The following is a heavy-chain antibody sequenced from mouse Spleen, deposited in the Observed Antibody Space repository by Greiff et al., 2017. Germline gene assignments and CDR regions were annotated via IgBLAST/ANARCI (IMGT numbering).Heavy chain of an antibody. D-gene: IGHD1-1*01. J-gene: IGHJ2*01. Sequence: QVQLQQSGAELAKPGASVKLSCKASGYTFTSYWMHWVKQRPGQGLEWIGYINPSSGYTKYNQKFQDKVTLTADKSSSTAYMPLSSLTYEDSAVYYCARSGNYGSRYSYYFDYWGQGTTLTFSS. CDR1: GYTFTSYW. V-gene: IGHV1-7*01. CDR3: ARSGNYGSRYSYYFDY. CDR2: INPSSGYT.